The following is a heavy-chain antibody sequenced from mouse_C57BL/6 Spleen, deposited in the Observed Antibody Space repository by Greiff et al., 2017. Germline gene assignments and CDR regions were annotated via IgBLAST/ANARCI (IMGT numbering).Heavy chain of an antibody. Sequence: EVQLQQSVAELVRPGASVKLSCTASGFNIKNTYMHWVKQRPEQGLEWIGRIDPANGNTEYAPKFQGKANITADTSYNTAYLQLSSLISEDTAIYYCALNYDDYGHFDYWGQGTTLTVSS. D-gene: IGHD2-4*01. CDR2: IDPANGNT. CDR1: GFNIKNTY. V-gene: IGHV14-3*01. CDR3: ALNYDDYGHFDY. J-gene: IGHJ2*01.